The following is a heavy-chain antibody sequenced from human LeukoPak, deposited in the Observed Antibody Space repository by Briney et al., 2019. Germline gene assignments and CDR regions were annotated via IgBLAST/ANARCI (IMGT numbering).Heavy chain of an antibody. V-gene: IGHV4-39*01. CDR3: ARRSYNWNYVGYFDY. Sequence: GSLRLSCAASGFTFSNYAMSWVRQAPGKGLEWIGSIYYSGSTYYNPSLKSRVTVSVDTSKNQSSLKLSSVTAADTAVYYCARRSYNWNYVGYFDYWGQGTLVTVSS. D-gene: IGHD1-7*01. CDR2: IYYSGST. J-gene: IGHJ4*02. CDR1: GFTFSNYA.